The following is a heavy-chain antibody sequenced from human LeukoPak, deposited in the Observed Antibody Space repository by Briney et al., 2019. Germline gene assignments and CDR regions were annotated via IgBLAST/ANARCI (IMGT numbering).Heavy chain of an antibody. J-gene: IGHJ4*02. Sequence: MSSETLSLTCAVYGGSFSGYYWSWIRQPPGKGLEWIGEINHSGSTNYNPSLKSRVTISVDTSKNQFSLKLSSVTAADTAVYYCARSGYYGSGSYDYWGQGTLVTVSS. V-gene: IGHV4-34*01. CDR3: ARSGYYGSGSYDY. CDR1: GGSFSGYY. CDR2: INHSGST. D-gene: IGHD3-10*01.